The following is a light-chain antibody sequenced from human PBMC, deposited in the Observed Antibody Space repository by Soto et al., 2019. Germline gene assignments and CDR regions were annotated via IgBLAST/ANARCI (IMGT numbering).Light chain of an antibody. J-gene: IGKJ2*01. CDR3: QQQGT. CDR2: AAS. Sequence: EIVLTQSPGTLSLSPGERATLYCRASEFLSSSYLVWYQQKPGQAPRLLIYAASRRATGIPDRFSGSGSATEYTLTINTLEPEDFAVYYCQQQGTFGQGTKVEIK. V-gene: IGKV3-20*01. CDR1: EFLSSSY.